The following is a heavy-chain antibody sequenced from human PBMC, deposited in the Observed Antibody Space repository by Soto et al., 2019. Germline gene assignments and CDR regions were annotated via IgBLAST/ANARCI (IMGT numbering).Heavy chain of an antibody. D-gene: IGHD3-10*01. CDR1: GYTFTGYY. CDR2: INPNSGGT. CDR3: ARDVIGEQNDAFDI. V-gene: IGHV1-2*04. Sequence: QVQLVQSGAEVKKPGASVKVSCKASGYTFTGYYMHWVRQAPGQGLEWMGWINPNSGGTNYAQKFQGWVTMTRDTSISTAYMALSRLRSDDTAVYYCARDVIGEQNDAFDIWGQGTMVTVSS. J-gene: IGHJ3*02.